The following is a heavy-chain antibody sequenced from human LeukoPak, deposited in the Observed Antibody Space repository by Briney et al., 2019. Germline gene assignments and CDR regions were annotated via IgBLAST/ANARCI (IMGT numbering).Heavy chain of an antibody. CDR1: GGSISSYY. CDR2: IYYSGST. D-gene: IGHD5-24*01. V-gene: IGHV4-59*08. J-gene: IGHJ6*02. Sequence: SETLSLTCTVSGGSISSYYWSWIRQPPGKGLEWIGYIYYSGSTNYNPSLKSRVTISVDTSKNQFSLKLSSVTAADTAVYYCARLVGGYNYVYYYYGMDVWGQGTTVTVSS. CDR3: ARLVGGYNYVYYYYGMDV.